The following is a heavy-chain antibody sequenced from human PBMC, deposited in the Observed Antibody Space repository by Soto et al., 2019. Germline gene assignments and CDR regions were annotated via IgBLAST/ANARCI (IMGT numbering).Heavy chain of an antibody. D-gene: IGHD3-10*01. J-gene: IGHJ6*02. CDR2: IYYSGST. CDR3: ARDSSRIWFGESKSYYYYGMDV. Sequence: PXGTLSLTCTVSGGCFSSGSFYWSWIRQPPGKGLEGIGYIYYSGSTNYNPSLKSRVTISVDTSKNQFSLKLSPVTAADTAVYYCARDSSRIWFGESKSYYYYGMDVWGQGTTVTVSS. CDR1: GGCFSSGSFY. V-gene: IGHV4-61*01.